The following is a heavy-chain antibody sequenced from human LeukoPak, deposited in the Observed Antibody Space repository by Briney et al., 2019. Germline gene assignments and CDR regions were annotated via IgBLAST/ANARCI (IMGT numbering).Heavy chain of an antibody. J-gene: IGHJ4*02. CDR3: ARDFDYGDYIDF. CDR2: ISSGGLTI. D-gene: IGHD4/OR15-4a*01. CDR1: GLTSSTFT. Sequence: GGSLRLSCVASGLTSSTFTFTWSRQPPGKGRGWLSYISSGGLTIFYADSVKGRFTISRDNTKNSIYLDMTNLRAEDTAVYYCARDFDYGDYIDFWGQGTLVAVSS. V-gene: IGHV3-48*04.